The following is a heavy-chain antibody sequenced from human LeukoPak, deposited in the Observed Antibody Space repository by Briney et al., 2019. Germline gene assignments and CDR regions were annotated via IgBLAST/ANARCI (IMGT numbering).Heavy chain of an antibody. D-gene: IGHD6-19*01. CDR1: GGSISSSSYY. CDR3: ARPYSSGWYGIDY. J-gene: IGHJ4*02. V-gene: IGHV4-39*01. CDR2: IYYSGST. Sequence: SETLSLTCTVSGGSISSSSYYWGWIRQPPGKGLEWIGSIYYSGSTYYNPSIESPATISVDTYKNQFSLKLSSVTAADTAVYYCARPYSSGWYGIDYWGQGTLVTVSS.